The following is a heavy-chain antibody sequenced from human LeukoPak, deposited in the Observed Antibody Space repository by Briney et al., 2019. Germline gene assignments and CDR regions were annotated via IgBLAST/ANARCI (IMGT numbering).Heavy chain of an antibody. Sequence: PGGSLRLSCAASGFSFSSFWMTWVRQTPGRGLEWVANIKQDGSGIYYVDSLKGRFIISRDNAKSSLYLQMNSLRAEDTAVYYCARSLGYCSGGSCYPFDCWGQGTLVTVSS. D-gene: IGHD2-15*01. J-gene: IGHJ4*02. CDR1: GFSFSSFW. CDR3: ARSLGYCSGGSCYPFDC. V-gene: IGHV3-7*04. CDR2: IKQDGSGI.